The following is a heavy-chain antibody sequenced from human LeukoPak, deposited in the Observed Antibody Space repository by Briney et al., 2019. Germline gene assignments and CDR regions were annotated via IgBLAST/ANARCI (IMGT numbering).Heavy chain of an antibody. V-gene: IGHV4-39*01. J-gene: IGHJ5*02. CDR1: GGSISSSSYY. CDR3: ARRRGYSSGWSASWFDP. CDR2: IYYSGST. Sequence: SETLSLTCTVSGGSISSSSYYWGWIRQPPGKGLEWIGSIYYSGSTYYNQSLKSRVTISVDTSKNQFSLKLSSVTAADTAVYYCARRRGYSSGWSASWFDPWGQGTLVTVSS. D-gene: IGHD6-19*01.